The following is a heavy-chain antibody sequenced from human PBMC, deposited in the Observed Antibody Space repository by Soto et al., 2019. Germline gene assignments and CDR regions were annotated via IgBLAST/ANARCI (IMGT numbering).Heavy chain of an antibody. J-gene: IGHJ1*01. V-gene: IGHV1-69*13. CDR2: IIPVFGRP. Sequence: SVKVSFKASGGSFSSFGISWVRQAPGQGLEWMGGIIPVFGRPNYAQRFRGRLTITADESTNTVYLELIDLRSEDTAVYYCAREGSGYNLWGQGTQVTVSS. D-gene: IGHD5-12*01. CDR3: AREGSGYNL. CDR1: GGSFSSFG.